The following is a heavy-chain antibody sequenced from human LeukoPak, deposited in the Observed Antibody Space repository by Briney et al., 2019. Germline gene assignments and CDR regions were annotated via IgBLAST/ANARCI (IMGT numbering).Heavy chain of an antibody. Sequence: GGSLRLSCAASGFNFSSYWMRWVRQTPGKGLEWVSSISGSGGSTYYADSVKGWFTISRDNSKNTLYLQMNSLRAEDTAVYYCAKDRVVVVPAASRIYYMDVWGKGTTVTVSS. J-gene: IGHJ6*03. CDR1: GFNFSSYW. CDR2: ISGSGGST. CDR3: AKDRVVVVPAASRIYYMDV. D-gene: IGHD2-2*01. V-gene: IGHV3-23*01.